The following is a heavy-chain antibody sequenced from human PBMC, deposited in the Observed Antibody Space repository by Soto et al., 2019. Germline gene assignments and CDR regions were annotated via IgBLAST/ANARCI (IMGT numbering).Heavy chain of an antibody. CDR2: INPSGGST. D-gene: IGHD3-22*01. V-gene: IGHV1-46*01. J-gene: IGHJ4*02. CDR1: GYTFTSYY. CDR3: ARAYDSSGYYPYYFDY. Sequence: QVQLVQSGAEVKKPGASVKVSCKASGYTFTSYYMHWVRQAPGQGLEWMGIINPSGGSTSYAQKFQGRVTMTRDTSTSTVYVELSSLRSEDTAVYYCARAYDSSGYYPYYFDYWGQGTLVTVSS.